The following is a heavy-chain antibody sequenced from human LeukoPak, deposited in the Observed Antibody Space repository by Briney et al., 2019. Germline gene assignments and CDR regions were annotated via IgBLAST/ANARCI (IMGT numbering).Heavy chain of an antibody. CDR1: GYALTELS. V-gene: IGHV1-24*01. CDR3: ATDRDGYNLGPFDP. CDR2: FDTEDGET. Sequence: ASVKVSFKVSGYALTELSMHWVRQPHGTGLGWVGGFDTEDGETIYAQKCQGRVTMTEDTSTDTANMELSSLRSEDTAVYYCATDRDGYNLGPFDPWGQGTLVTVSS. D-gene: IGHD5-24*01. J-gene: IGHJ5*02.